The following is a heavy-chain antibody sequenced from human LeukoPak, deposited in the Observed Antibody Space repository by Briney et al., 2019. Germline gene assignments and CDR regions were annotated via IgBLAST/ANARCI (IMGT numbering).Heavy chain of an antibody. J-gene: IGHJ4*02. Sequence: GESLKISCAASGFTFSTYSVNWVRQAPGKGLEWVSYISSSSNTIYYADSVKGRFTISRDNSKNTLFLQMNSLRAEDTAVYYCAKCGSGWSHFDYSGQGTLVTVSS. CDR3: AKCGSGWSHFDY. CDR1: GFTFSTYS. V-gene: IGHV3-48*01. CDR2: ISSSSNTI. D-gene: IGHD6-19*01.